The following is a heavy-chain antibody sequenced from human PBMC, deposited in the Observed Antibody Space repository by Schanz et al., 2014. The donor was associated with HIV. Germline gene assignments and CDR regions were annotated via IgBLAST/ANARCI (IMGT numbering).Heavy chain of an antibody. D-gene: IGHD6-13*01. J-gene: IGHJ5*02. V-gene: IGHV3-33*01. CDR1: GFTFRNFG. CDR3: AREYYSRNWNWFDP. CDR2: IWYDGTII. Sequence: QEQLVESGGGVVQPGKSLRLSCAASGFTFRNFGMHWVRQAPGKGLEWVAVIWYDGTIIDYADSVKGRFTVSRDNSKNMLYLQMNSLRAEDTAVYYCAREYYSRNWNWFDPWGQGTLVTVSS.